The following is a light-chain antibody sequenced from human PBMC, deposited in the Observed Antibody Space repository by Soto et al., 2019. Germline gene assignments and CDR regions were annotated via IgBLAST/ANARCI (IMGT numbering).Light chain of an antibody. CDR1: SSDVGGYNY. Sequence: QSALTQPPSASGSPGQSVTISCTGTSSDVGGYNYVSWYQHHPGKAPKLIISDVNKRPSGVPDRFSGSKSGNTASLTVSGLQLEDEAEYYCSSYGCINNTNFVFGTGTKLTVL. CDR3: SSYGCINNTNFV. CDR2: DVN. V-gene: IGLV2-8*01. J-gene: IGLJ1*01.